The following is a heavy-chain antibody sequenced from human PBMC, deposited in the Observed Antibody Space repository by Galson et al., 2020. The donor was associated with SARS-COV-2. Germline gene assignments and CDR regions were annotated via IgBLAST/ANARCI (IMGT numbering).Heavy chain of an antibody. CDR3: ARVRRGVVPAPVLGLGPFYSYFYMDG. D-gene: IGHD2-2*02. CDR1: GGSLSGPS. Sequence: SETLSLTCAVYGGSLSGPSWSWIGQAPPKRLEWIGEINHGGRTNYNPSLKSRGIISVDTSKNQFSLRLTSVPAADTAVYYCARVRRGVVPAPVLGLGPFYSYFYMDGWGKGTTVTVSS. V-gene: IGHV4-34*01. CDR2: INHGGRT. J-gene: IGHJ6*03.